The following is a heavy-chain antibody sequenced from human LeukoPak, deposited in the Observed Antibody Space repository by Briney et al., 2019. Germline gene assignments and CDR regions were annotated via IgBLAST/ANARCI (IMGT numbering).Heavy chain of an antibody. CDR1: GFSLSTSGMC. J-gene: IGHJ6*02. V-gene: IGHV2-70*11. CDR3: AGIRGAVGGEDYYYYGMDV. D-gene: IGHD6-19*01. CDR2: IDWDDDK. Sequence: PGPALVKPTQTLTLTCTFSGFSLSTSGMCVSWIRHPPGKALEWLARIDWDDDKYYSTSLKTRLTISKDTSKNQVVLTMTNMDPVDTATYYCAGIRGAVGGEDYYYYGMDVWGQGTTVTVSS.